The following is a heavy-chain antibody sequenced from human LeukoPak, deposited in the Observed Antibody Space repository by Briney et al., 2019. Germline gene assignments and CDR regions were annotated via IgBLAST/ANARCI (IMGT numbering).Heavy chain of an antibody. D-gene: IGHD2-15*01. J-gene: IGHJ4*02. CDR1: GFTFSTYG. CDR3: ARGQYSPDY. Sequence: GGSLRLSCAASGFTFSTYGMHWVRQAPGKGLEWVAVIWYDGGNKYYSDSVKGRFTISRDNSKNTVSLQMNSPRAEDTAVYYCARGQYSPDYWGQGTVVTVSS. CDR2: IWYDGGNK. V-gene: IGHV3-33*01.